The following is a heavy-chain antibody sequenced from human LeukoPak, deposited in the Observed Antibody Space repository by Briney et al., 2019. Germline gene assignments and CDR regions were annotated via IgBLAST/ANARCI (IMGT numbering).Heavy chain of an antibody. CDR1: GYTFTSYG. Sequence: GASVKVSCKASGYTFTSYGISWVRQAPGQGLEWMGWISAYNGNTNYAQKLQGRVTMTTDTSTSTAYMELRSLRSDDTAVYYCARVRGYSGYDWGGYFFDYWGQGTLVTVSS. CDR3: ARVRGYSGYDWGGYFFDY. J-gene: IGHJ4*02. D-gene: IGHD5-12*01. V-gene: IGHV1-18*01. CDR2: ISAYNGNT.